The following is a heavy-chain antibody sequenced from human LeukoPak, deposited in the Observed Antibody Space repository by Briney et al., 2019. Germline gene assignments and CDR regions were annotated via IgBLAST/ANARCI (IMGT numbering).Heavy chain of an antibody. CDR3: ARVRGMVRGARRAFDI. J-gene: IGHJ3*02. CDR2: IYHSGIT. V-gene: IGHV4-38-2*02. CDR1: GYSISSTYY. D-gene: IGHD3-10*01. Sequence: SETLSLTCTVSGYSISSTYYWGWIRQPPGKGLEWIGSIYHSGITYYNPSLKSRVTISVDKSKNQFSLKLSSVTAADTAVYYCARVRGMVRGARRAFDIWGQGTMVTVSS.